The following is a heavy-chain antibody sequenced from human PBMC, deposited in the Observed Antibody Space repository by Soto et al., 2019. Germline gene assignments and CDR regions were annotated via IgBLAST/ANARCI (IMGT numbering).Heavy chain of an antibody. D-gene: IGHD7-27*01. CDR3: ACWGRDYFDY. V-gene: IGHV4-31*03. J-gene: IGHJ4*02. Sequence: PSETLSLTCTVCGASISNGGYYWSWIRQYPGRGLEWIGYIYYSGGTYYNPSLESRVTISVDTSKNQFSLRLTSVTAADTAVYYCACWGRDYFDYWGQGTLVTVSS. CDR2: IYYSGGT. CDR1: GASISNGGYY.